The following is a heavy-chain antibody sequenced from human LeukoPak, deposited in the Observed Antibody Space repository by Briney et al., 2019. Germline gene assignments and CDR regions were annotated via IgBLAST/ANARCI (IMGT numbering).Heavy chain of an antibody. J-gene: IGHJ6*02. Sequence: ASVKVSCKASGYTYTVYYMHWVRQAPGQGLEWMGWINPNSGGTNYAQKFQGRVTMTRDTSTSTVYMELSSLRSEDTAMYYCARSYSSSSGMDVWGQGTTVTVSS. D-gene: IGHD6-6*01. CDR2: INPNSGGT. CDR1: GYTYTVYY. CDR3: ARSYSSSSGMDV. V-gene: IGHV1-2*02.